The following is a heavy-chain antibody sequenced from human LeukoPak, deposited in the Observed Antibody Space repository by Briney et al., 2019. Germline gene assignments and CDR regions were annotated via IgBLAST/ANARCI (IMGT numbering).Heavy chain of an antibody. V-gene: IGHV3-23*01. CDR2: ISGSGGST. CDR1: GFTFSGYV. J-gene: IGHJ1*01. D-gene: IGHD6-6*01. Sequence: GGSLRLSCAASGFTFSGYVMTWVRQPPGKGLQWVADISGSGGSTYYADSVKGRFSISRDNSKNTLYLQMNSLRAEDTAVYYCAKSEYSSSSQYFQHWGQGTLVTVSS. CDR3: AKSEYSSSSQYFQH.